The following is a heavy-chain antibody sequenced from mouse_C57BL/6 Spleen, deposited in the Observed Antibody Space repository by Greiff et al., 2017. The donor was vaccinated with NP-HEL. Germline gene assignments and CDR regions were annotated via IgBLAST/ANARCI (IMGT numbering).Heavy chain of an antibody. CDR3: ARGYYGPYYAMDY. CDR2: INPNNGGT. CDR1: GYTFTDYN. V-gene: IGHV1-22*01. J-gene: IGHJ4*01. D-gene: IGHD1-2*01. Sequence: VQLKQSGPELVKPGASVKMSCKASGYTFTDYNMHWVKQSHGKSLEWIGYINPNNGGTSYNQKFKGKATLTVNKSSSTAYMELRSLTSEDSAVYYCARGYYGPYYAMDYWGQGTSVTVSS.